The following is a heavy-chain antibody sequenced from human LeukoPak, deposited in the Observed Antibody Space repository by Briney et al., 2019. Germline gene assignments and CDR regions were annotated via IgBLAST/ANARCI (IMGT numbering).Heavy chain of an antibody. CDR1: GGSTSSAY. V-gene: IGHV4-59*08. CDR2: ISYSGST. D-gene: IGHD3-22*01. J-gene: IGHJ4*02. Sequence: SETLSLTCTVSGGSTSSAYWTWIRQPPGKGLEWIGYISYSGSTNYNPSLKSRVTISVDTSKNQFSLKLTSVTAADTAVYYCASDRSGLSFCFWGQGTLVTVSS. CDR3: ASDRSGLSFCF.